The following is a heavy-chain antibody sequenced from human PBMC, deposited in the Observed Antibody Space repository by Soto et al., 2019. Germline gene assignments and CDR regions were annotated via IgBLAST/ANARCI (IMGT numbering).Heavy chain of an antibody. V-gene: IGHV3-30-3*01. Sequence: QVQLVESGGGVVQPGRSLRLSCAASGFTFSSYAMHWVRQAPGKGLEWVAVISYDGSNKYYADSVKGRFTISRDNSKXXXXXXXXXXRAEDTAVYYCARAAVVPAAMPPFDYWGQGTLVTVSS. CDR2: ISYDGSNK. CDR3: ARAAVVPAAMPPFDY. CDR1: GFTFSSYA. D-gene: IGHD2-2*01. J-gene: IGHJ4*02.